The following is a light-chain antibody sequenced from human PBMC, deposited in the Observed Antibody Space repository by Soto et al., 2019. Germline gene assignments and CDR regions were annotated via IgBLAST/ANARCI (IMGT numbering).Light chain of an antibody. CDR1: QSVLYSSNNKSF. J-gene: IGKJ3*01. V-gene: IGKV4-1*01. CDR3: QQYYTTPFT. CDR2: WAS. Sequence: DIVMTQSPDSLAVSLGERATINCKSSQSVLYSSNNKSFLAWYQQKPGQPPKLLIYWASTRESGVPDRFSGSGSGTDFTLTISSLQAEDVAVYYCQQYYTTPFTFGPGTKVEIK.